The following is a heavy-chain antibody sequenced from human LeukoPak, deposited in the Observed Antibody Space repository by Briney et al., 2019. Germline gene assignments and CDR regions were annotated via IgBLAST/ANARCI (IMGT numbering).Heavy chain of an antibody. D-gene: IGHD1-26*01. CDR2: ITSSSNTI. CDR3: ARGMRVGPNI. J-gene: IGHJ4*02. V-gene: IGHV3-48*04. Sequence: GGSLRLSCAASGFTFSSYSMNWVRQAPGKGLEWLSYITSSSNTIFYADSVKGRFTISRDNAESSLYLQMNSLRAEDTAVYYCARGMRVGPNIWGQGTLVTVSS. CDR1: GFTFSSYS.